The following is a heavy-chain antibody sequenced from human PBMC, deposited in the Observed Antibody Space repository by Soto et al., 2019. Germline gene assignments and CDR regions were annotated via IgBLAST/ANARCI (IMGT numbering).Heavy chain of an antibody. CDR3: ARDFTGWPPDGVDS. Sequence: QVHLVQSGTEVKMPGASVKVSCKASGFTFTSYAITWVRQAPGQGLEWMGWISAYNGNTKYTQNLQGRVTMTTDSSTSTAYMELGSLTSAGTAVYFCARDFTGWPPDGVDSWCQGTLVTVSA. CDR1: GFTFTSYA. D-gene: IGHD3-16*01. J-gene: IGHJ4*02. CDR2: ISAYNGNT. V-gene: IGHV1-18*01.